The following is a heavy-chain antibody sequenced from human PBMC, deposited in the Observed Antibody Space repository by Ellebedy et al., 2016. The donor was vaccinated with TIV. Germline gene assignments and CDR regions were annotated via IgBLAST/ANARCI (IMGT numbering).Heavy chain of an antibody. CDR2: ISGGDDST. Sequence: GESLKISCAASGFTFSDFYMSWIRQAPGKGLEWVAGISGGDDSTYYADSVKGRLTVSRDTSKNTLYLRLNSLTAEDTAMYYCAKGGGWFYYFDYWGQGALVTVSS. D-gene: IGHD6-19*01. V-gene: IGHV3-23*01. J-gene: IGHJ4*02. CDR1: GFTFSDFY. CDR3: AKGGGWFYYFDY.